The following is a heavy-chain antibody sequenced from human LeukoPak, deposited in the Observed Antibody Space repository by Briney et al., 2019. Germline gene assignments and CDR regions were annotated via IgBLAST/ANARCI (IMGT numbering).Heavy chain of an antibody. CDR2: IYYSGST. J-gene: IGHJ6*03. V-gene: IGHV4-59*08. Sequence: PSETLSLTCTVSGGSISSYYWSWIRQPPGKGLEWIGYIYYSGSTNYNPPLKSRVTISVDTSKNQFSLKLSSVTAADTAVYYCARRFEDSSSSGDYYYYYYMDVWGKGTTVTVSS. D-gene: IGHD6-6*01. CDR3: ARRFEDSSSSGDYYYYYYMDV. CDR1: GGSISSYY.